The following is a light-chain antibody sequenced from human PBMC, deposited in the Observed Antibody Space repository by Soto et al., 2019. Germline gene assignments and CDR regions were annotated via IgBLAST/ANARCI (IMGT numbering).Light chain of an antibody. Sequence: SYELTQPPSMSVAPGQTASVTCGGDNLGSNSVHWYQQKPGQAPVLVVYDDIERPSGIPERFSGSNSGNTATLSITRVEAGDEADYYCQVWDSSNAHPIFGGGTKLTVL. V-gene: IGLV3-21*02. CDR2: DDI. CDR1: NLGSNS. J-gene: IGLJ2*01. CDR3: QVWDSSNAHPI.